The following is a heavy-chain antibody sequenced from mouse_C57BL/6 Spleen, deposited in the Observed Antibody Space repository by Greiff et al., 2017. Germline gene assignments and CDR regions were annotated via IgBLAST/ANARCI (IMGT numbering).Heavy chain of an antibody. CDR2: IDPSDSYT. CDR3: AWGYGNYVNY. D-gene: IGHD2-1*01. V-gene: IGHV1-69*01. CDR1: GYTFTSYW. Sequence: QVQLQQPGAELVMPGASVKLSCKASGYTFTSYWMHWVKQRPGQGLEWIGEIDPSDSYTNYNQKFKGKSTLTVDKSSSTAYMQLSSLTSEDSAVYYCAWGYGNYVNYWGQGTTLTVSS. J-gene: IGHJ2*01.